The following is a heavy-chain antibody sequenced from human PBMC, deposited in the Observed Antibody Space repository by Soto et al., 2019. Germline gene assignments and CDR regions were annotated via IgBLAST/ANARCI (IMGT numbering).Heavy chain of an antibody. V-gene: IGHV3-30-3*01. CDR1: GFTFSSYA. J-gene: IGHJ6*02. Sequence: QVQLVESGGGVVQPGRSLRLSCAASGFTFSSYAMHWVRQAPGKGLEWVAVISYDGSNKYYADSVKGRFTISRDNSKNTLYLQMNSLRAEDTAVYYCARAVYYYYGMDVWGQGTTVTVSS. CDR3: ARAVYYYYGMDV. CDR2: ISYDGSNK.